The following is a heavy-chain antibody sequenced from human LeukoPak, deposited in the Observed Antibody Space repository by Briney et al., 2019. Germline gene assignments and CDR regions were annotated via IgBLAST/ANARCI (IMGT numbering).Heavy chain of an antibody. D-gene: IGHD2-15*01. CDR1: GFTFSTYS. CDR2: IWYDGNNK. J-gene: IGHJ1*01. CDR3: ARQYCSGGDCYFFD. Sequence: GGSLRLSCAASGFTFSTYSMNWVRQAPGKGLEWVALIWYDGNNKYYADSVKGRFTISRDNSKNTLYLQMNSLRAEDTALYYCARQYCSGGDCYFFDWGQGTLVTVSS. V-gene: IGHV3-33*08.